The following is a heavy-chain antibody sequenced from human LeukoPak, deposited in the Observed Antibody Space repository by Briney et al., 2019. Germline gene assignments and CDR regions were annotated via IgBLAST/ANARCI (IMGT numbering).Heavy chain of an antibody. CDR2: ISSSGSTI. V-gene: IGHV3-11*04. D-gene: IGHD4-17*01. J-gene: IGHJ6*03. CDR1: GFTFSDYY. Sequence: GGSLRLSCAASGFTFSDYYMSWIRQAPGKGLEWVSYISSSGSTIYYADSVKGRFTISRDNAKNSLYLQMNNLRAEDTAVYYCARGARDYGDYYYYYYYMDVWGKGTTVTVSS. CDR3: ARGARDYGDYYYYYYYMDV.